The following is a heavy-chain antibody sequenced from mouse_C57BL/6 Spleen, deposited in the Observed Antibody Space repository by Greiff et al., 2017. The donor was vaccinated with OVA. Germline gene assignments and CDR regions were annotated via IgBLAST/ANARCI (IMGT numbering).Heavy chain of an antibody. CDR3: ARETTTVSLRYFDV. J-gene: IGHJ1*03. D-gene: IGHD1-1*01. Sequence: EVQLVESGPVLVKPGASVKMSCKASGYTFTDYYMNWVKQSHGKSLEWIGVINPYNGGTSYNQKFKGKATLTVDKSSSTAYMELNRLTSEDSAVYYCARETTTVSLRYFDVWGTGTTVTVSS. V-gene: IGHV1-19*01. CDR1: GYTFTDYY. CDR2: INPYNGGT.